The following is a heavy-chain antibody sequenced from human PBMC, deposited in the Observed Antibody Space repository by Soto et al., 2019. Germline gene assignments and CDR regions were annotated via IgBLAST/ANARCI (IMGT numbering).Heavy chain of an antibody. CDR3: AALKRMVAGDY. D-gene: IGHD2-8*01. V-gene: IGHV4-61*01. CDR1: GGSVRSDNYY. CDR2: IYHSGST. Sequence: QVQLQESGPGLVKPSETLSLTCTVSGGSVRSDNYYWSWIRQPPGKGLEWIGYIYHSGSTKYNPSLESRVTIPGDTSYNHFSLNLISVPTADTAVYYCAALKRMVAGDYWGQGALVTVSS. J-gene: IGHJ4*02.